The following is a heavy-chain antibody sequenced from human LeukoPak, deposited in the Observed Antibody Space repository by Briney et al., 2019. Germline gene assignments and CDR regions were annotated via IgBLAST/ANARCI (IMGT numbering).Heavy chain of an antibody. D-gene: IGHD3-9*01. CDR2: IYYSGST. CDR3: ARDPVSAFDWLTYVFDY. CDR1: GGSISSSSYY. V-gene: IGHV4-39*07. Sequence: PSETLSLTCTVSGGSISSSSYYWGWIRQPPGKGLEWIGSIYYSGSTYYNPSLKSRITISADTSKNQFSLKLSSVTAADTAVYYCARDPVSAFDWLTYVFDYWGQGTLVTVSS. J-gene: IGHJ4*02.